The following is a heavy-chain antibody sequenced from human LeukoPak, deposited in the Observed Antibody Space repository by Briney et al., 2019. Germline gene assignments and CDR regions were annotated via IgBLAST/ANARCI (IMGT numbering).Heavy chain of an antibody. CDR3: ARDTGSMAARFFDY. Sequence: GGSLRLSCAASGFTVSSNYMSWVRQAPGKGLEWVSVIYSGGSTYYADSVKGRFTISRDNSKNTLYLQMNSLRAEDTAVYYCARDTGSMAARFFDYWGQGTLVTVSS. J-gene: IGHJ4*02. CDR1: GFTVSSNY. CDR2: IYSGGST. V-gene: IGHV3-53*01. D-gene: IGHD2-8*02.